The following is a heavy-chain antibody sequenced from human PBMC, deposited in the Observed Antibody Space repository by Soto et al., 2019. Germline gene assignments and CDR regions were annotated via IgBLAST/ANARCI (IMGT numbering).Heavy chain of an antibody. Sequence: EVQLLDSGGGLVQPGGSLRLSCVVSGFTFGSYAMSWVRQAPEKGPEWVAILGGNGFTTYYADSVKGRFTISGDKSKSTLFLQMNSLRADDSGVYYCAKALLPSLNFFYYMDVWGRGTSVTVSS. J-gene: IGHJ6*03. CDR3: AKALLPSLNFFYYMDV. D-gene: IGHD2-2*01. CDR1: GFTFGSYA. V-gene: IGHV3-23*01. CDR2: LGGNGFTT.